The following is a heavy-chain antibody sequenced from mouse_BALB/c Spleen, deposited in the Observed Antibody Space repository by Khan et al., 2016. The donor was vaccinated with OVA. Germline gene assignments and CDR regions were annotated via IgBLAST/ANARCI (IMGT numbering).Heavy chain of an antibody. CDR2: IDPYDSET. J-gene: IGHJ3*01. CDR3: ARNPFAY. V-gene: IGHV1-52*01. CDR1: GYTFTSYW. Sequence: QVQLQQPGAELVRPGASVKLSCEASGYTFTSYWMNWAKQSPEQGLEWIGRIDPYDSETHFNQNFKDKAILTVDNSSRTAYMQPSSLTSEDSAVYYCARNPFAYWGQGTLVTVSA.